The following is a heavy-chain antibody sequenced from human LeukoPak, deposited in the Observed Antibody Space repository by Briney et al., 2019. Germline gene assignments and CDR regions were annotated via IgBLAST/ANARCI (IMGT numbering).Heavy chain of an antibody. CDR3: ARPRPHSSSSWYVGY. J-gene: IGHJ4*02. CDR2: IYPGDSDT. CDR1: GYSSTSYW. V-gene: IGHV5-51*01. Sequence: GESLKISCKGSGYSSTSYWIGWVRQMPGKGLEWMGIIYPGDSDTRYSPSFQGQVTISADKSISTAYLQWSSLKASDTAMYYCARPRPHSSSSWYVGYWGQGTLVTVSS. D-gene: IGHD6-13*01.